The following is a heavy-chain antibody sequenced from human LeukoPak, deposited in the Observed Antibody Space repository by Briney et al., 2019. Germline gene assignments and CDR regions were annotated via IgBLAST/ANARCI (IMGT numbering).Heavy chain of an antibody. Sequence: SETLSLTCTVSGGSISSSSYYWGWIRQPPGKGLEWIGSIYYSGSTYYNPSLKSRVTISVDTSKNQFSLKLSSVTAADTAVYYCASRILTGYYIYWGQGTLVTVSS. CDR1: GGSISSSSYY. D-gene: IGHD3-9*01. V-gene: IGHV4-39*01. CDR2: IYYSGST. J-gene: IGHJ4*02. CDR3: ASRILTGYYIY.